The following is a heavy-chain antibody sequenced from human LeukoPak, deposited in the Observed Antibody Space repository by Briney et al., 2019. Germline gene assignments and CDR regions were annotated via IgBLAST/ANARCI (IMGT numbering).Heavy chain of an antibody. CDR2: TYYRSKWYN. CDR3: ARYSAKRFDY. D-gene: IGHD4-11*01. Sequence: SQTLSLTCAISGDSVSSISATWNWIRQSPSRDLEWLGRTYYRSKWYNEYAVSVKSRITINPDTSKNQFSLQLNSVTPEDTAVYYCARYSAKRFDYWGQGTLVTVSS. J-gene: IGHJ4*02. CDR1: GDSVSSISAT. V-gene: IGHV6-1*01.